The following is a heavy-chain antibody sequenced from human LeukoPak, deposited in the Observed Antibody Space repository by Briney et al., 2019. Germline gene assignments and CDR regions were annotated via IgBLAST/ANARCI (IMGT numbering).Heavy chain of an antibody. V-gene: IGHV4-59*01. D-gene: IGHD6-13*01. CDR2: IYYSGST. J-gene: IGHJ6*02. CDR3: ARVRGIAAADV. Sequence: SETLSLTCTVSGGSISSYYWSWIRQPPGKGLEWIGYIYYSGSTNYNPSLKNRVTISGDTSKNQFSLKLSSVTAADTAVYYCARVRGIAAADVWGQGTTVTVSS. CDR1: GGSISSYY.